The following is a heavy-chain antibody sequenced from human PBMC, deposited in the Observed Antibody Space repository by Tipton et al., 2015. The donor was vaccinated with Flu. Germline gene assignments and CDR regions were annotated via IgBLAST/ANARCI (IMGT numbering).Heavy chain of an antibody. CDR3: ARDVAGITYFDH. Sequence: TLSLTCTVSGGSISSNYWTWIRQPPGKGLEWIGYIYYSGSTNYNPSLKSRVTISVDTSKNQFSLKLSSVTAADTAVYYCARDVAGITYFDHWGQGILVTVSS. CDR1: GGSISSNY. V-gene: IGHV4-59*01. J-gene: IGHJ4*02. CDR2: IYYSGST. D-gene: IGHD1-20*01.